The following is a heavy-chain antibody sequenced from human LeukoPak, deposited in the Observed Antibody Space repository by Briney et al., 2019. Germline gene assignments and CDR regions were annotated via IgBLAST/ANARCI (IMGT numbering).Heavy chain of an antibody. CDR1: GFTFSSYA. CDR2: ISGSGGST. Sequence: GGSLRLSCAASGFTFSSYAMSWVRQAPGKGLEWVSAISGSGGSTYYADSVKGRFTISRDNSKNTLYPQMNSLRAEDTAVYYCAKDLERYCSSTSCYPHAYWGQGTLVTVSS. J-gene: IGHJ4*02. D-gene: IGHD2-2*01. CDR3: AKDLERYCSSTSCYPHAY. V-gene: IGHV3-23*01.